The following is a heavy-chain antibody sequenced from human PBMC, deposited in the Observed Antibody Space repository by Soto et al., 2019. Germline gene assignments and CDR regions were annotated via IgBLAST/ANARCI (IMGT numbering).Heavy chain of an antibody. J-gene: IGHJ4*02. CDR3: AREDVKGNYYGSGSYSLGLDY. D-gene: IGHD3-10*01. CDR2: IYTSGST. CDR1: GGSISSYY. Sequence: SETLSLTCTVSGGSISSYYWSWIRQPAGKGLEWIGRIYTSGSTNYNPSLKSRVTMSVDTSKNQFSLKLSSVTAADTAVYYCAREDVKGNYYGSGSYSLGLDYWGQGTLVTVSS. V-gene: IGHV4-4*07.